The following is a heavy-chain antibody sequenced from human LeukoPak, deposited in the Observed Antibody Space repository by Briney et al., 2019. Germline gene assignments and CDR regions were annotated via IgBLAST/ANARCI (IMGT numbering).Heavy chain of an antibody. CDR1: GFTFSSYA. Sequence: GGSLRLSCAASGFTFSSYAMHWVRQAPGKGLEWVAVISYDGSNKYYADSVKGRFTISRDNSKNTLYLRMNSLRAEDTAVYYCARDKVGGLELPPTYYFDYWGQGTLVTVSS. D-gene: IGHD1-7*01. V-gene: IGHV3-30-3*01. CDR3: ARDKVGGLELPPTYYFDY. CDR2: ISYDGSNK. J-gene: IGHJ4*02.